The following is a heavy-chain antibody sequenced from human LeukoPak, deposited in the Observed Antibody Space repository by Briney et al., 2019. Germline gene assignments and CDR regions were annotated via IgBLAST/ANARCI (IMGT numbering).Heavy chain of an antibody. CDR3: ARLSTYSSSWDAFDI. J-gene: IGHJ3*02. D-gene: IGHD6-13*01. Sequence: GASVKVSCKASGYTFTGYYMHWVRQAPGQGLEWMGWINPNSGGTNYAQKFQGRVTMTRDTSTSTAYMELRSLRSDDTAVYYCARLSTYSSSWDAFDIWGQGTMVTVSS. V-gene: IGHV1-2*02. CDR1: GYTFTGYY. CDR2: INPNSGGT.